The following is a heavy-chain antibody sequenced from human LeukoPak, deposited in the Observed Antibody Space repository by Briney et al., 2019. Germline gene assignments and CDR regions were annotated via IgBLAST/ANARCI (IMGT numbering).Heavy chain of an antibody. D-gene: IGHD3/OR15-3a*01. CDR3: AKVWTATESFDY. Sequence: GRSLRLSCAASGFTFSSYGMHWVRQAPGKGLEWVAVIWYDGSNKYYADSVKGRFTISRDNSENTLYLQMNSLRPEDTAVYYCAKVWTATESFDYWGQGTLVTVSS. CDR2: IWYDGSNK. J-gene: IGHJ4*02. CDR1: GFTFSSYG. V-gene: IGHV3-33*06.